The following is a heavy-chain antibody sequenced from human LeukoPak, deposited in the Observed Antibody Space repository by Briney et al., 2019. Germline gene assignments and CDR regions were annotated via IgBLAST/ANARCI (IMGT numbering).Heavy chain of an antibody. J-gene: IGHJ4*02. CDR3: ATNLAYCGGDCYRPIDY. CDR2: IIPIFGTA. V-gene: IGHV1-69*01. D-gene: IGHD2-21*01. CDR1: GGTFSSYA. Sequence: SVKVSCKASGGTFSSYAISWVRQAPGQGLEWMGGIIPIFGTANYAQKFEGRVTITADESTSTAYMELSSLRSEDTAVYYCATNLAYCGGDCYRPIDYWGQGTLVTVSS.